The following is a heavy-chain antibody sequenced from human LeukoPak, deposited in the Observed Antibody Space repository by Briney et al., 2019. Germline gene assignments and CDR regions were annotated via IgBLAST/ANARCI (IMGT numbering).Heavy chain of an antibody. CDR1: GFTVSSNY. CDR2: IYSGGST. CDR3: ARDLTRGDYSLDY. D-gene: IGHD4-11*01. J-gene: IGHJ4*02. Sequence: PGGSLILSCAASGFTVSSNYMSWVRPAPGKGPEWVSVIYSGGSTYYADSVKGRFTISRDSSKNTLYLQMNSLRAEDTAVYYCARDLTRGDYSLDYWGQGTLVTVSS. V-gene: IGHV3-66*01.